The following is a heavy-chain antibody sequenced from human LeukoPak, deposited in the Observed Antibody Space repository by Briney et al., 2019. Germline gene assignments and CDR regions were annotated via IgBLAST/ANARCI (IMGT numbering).Heavy chain of an antibody. V-gene: IGHV1-2*02. Sequence: GASVKVSCKASGYTFTGYYLHWVRQAPGQGLEWMGWINPNTGDTNYAQKFQGRVTMTRDTSISTAYMELSRLRSDDTAVYYCARARPSITMVRGVLNWFDPWGQGTLVTVSS. CDR2: INPNTGDT. CDR1: GYTFTGYY. J-gene: IGHJ5*02. D-gene: IGHD3-10*01. CDR3: ARARPSITMVRGVLNWFDP.